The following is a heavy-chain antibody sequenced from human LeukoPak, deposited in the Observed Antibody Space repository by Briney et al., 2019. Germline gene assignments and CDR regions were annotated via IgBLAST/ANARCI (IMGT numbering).Heavy chain of an antibody. D-gene: IGHD3-10*01. CDR3: ARDRNGVNYFDY. J-gene: IGHJ4*02. Sequence: MSSETLSLTCTVSGGSISSYYWGWIRQPAGKGLEWIGRIYTSGSTNYNPSLKSRVTMSVDTSKNQFSLKLSSVTAADTAVYYCARDRNGVNYFDYWGQGTLVTVSS. CDR1: GGSISSYY. CDR2: IYTSGST. V-gene: IGHV4-4*07.